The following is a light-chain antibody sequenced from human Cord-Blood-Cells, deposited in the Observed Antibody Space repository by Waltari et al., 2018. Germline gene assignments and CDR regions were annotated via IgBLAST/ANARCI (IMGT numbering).Light chain of an antibody. CDR1: QSISSY. Sequence: DIQMTHSPPSLSASVGHRVTITCRASQSISSYLNWYQQKPGKAPKLLIYAASSLQSGVPSRFSGSGSGTDFTLTISSLQPEDFATYYCQQSYSTPWTFGQGTKVEIK. CDR3: QQSYSTPWT. V-gene: IGKV1-39*01. CDR2: AAS. J-gene: IGKJ1*01.